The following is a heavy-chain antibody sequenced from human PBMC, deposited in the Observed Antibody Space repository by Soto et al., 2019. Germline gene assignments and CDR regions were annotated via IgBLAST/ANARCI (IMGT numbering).Heavy chain of an antibody. CDR1: GGSISSSSYY. Sequence: QLQLQESGPGLVKPSETLSLTCTVSGGSISSSSYYWGWIRQPPGKGLEWIGSIYYSGSTYYNPSLKSRVTISVDTSKNQFSLKLSSVTAADTAVYYCARQPAGLDYDILTGYYTGWFDPWGQGTLVTVSS. CDR2: IYYSGST. J-gene: IGHJ5*02. D-gene: IGHD3-9*01. CDR3: ARQPAGLDYDILTGYYTGWFDP. V-gene: IGHV4-39*01.